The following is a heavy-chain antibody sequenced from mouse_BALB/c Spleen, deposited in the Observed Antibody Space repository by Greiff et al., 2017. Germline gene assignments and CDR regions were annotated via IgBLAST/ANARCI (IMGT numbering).Heavy chain of an antibody. CDR3: ARDGGYYYGSFDY. V-gene: IGHV5-6-3*01. CDR1: GFTFSSYG. J-gene: IGHJ2*01. D-gene: IGHD1-1*01. CDR2: INSNGGST. Sequence: EVQVVESGGGLVQPGGSLKLSCAASGFTFSSYGMSWVRQTPDKRLELVATINSNGGSTYYPDSVKGRFTISRDNAKNTLYLQMSSLKSEDTAMYDCARDGGYYYGSFDYWGQGTTLTVSS.